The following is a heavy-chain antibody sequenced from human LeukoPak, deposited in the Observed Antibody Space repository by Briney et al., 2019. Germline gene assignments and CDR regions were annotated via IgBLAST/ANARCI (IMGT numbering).Heavy chain of an antibody. V-gene: IGHV5-51*01. J-gene: IGHJ5*02. CDR2: IYPGDSHT. D-gene: IGHD3-10*01. CDR3: ARGPYGYASSATLGSYNWFDP. Sequence: GESLKISCKGSGYSFTNYWIGWVRQMPGKGLEWMGIIYPGDSHTRYSPSFQDQVTISADKSINTAYLQWSGLKASDTAMYYCARGPYGYASSATLGSYNWFDPWGQGTLVTVSS. CDR1: GYSFTNYW.